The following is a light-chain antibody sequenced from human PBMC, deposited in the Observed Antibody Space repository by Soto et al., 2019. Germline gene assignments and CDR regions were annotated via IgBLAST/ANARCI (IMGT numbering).Light chain of an antibody. CDR2: TAS. CDR1: QAIGSW. J-gene: IGKJ2*01. V-gene: IGKV1-12*01. Sequence: IQMTQSPSSVSASVGDRVTIACRASQAIGSWLAWYQQRPGKAPQLLIHTASSLQSGVPARFSGSGSGTDFTLTISRLQPEDFATYYCQQAHSFPHTFGQGTKLETK. CDR3: QQAHSFPHT.